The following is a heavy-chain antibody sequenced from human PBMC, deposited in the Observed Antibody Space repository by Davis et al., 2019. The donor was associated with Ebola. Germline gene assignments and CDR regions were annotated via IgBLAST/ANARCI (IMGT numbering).Heavy chain of an antibody. V-gene: IGHV3-64D*08. CDR1: GFTFSSYA. CDR2: ISRNGGST. Sequence: GESLKISCSASGFTFSSYAMHWVCQAPGKALEYVSAISRNGGSTYYADSVKGRFTISRDNSKNTLYLQMSSLRAEDTAVYYCVRAYYGASYWGQGTLVTVSS. CDR3: VRAYYGASY. D-gene: IGHD4-17*01. J-gene: IGHJ4*02.